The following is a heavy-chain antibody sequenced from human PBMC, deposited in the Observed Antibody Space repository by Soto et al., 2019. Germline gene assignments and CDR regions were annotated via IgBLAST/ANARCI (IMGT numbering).Heavy chain of an antibody. CDR2: IIPIFGTA. CDR1: GGTFSSYA. Sequence: SVKVSCKASGGTFSSYAISWVRQAPGQGLEWMGGIIPIFGTANYAQKFQGRVTITADESTSTAYMELSSLRSDDTAVYYCARYYYYSIGYYSQAPDAFEIWGQGTM. V-gene: IGHV1-69*13. J-gene: IGHJ3*02. CDR3: ARYYYYSIGYYSQAPDAFEI. D-gene: IGHD3-22*01.